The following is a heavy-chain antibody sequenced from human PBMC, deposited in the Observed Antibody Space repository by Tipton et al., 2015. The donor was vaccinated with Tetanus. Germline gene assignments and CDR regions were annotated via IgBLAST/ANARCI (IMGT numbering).Heavy chain of an antibody. Sequence: TLSLTCTVSGGSVSSGSYYWSWIRQPPGKGLEWIGYIYYSGSTNYNPSLKSRVTISVDTSKNQFSLKLSSVTAVDTAVYYCARDSGGGGLDYWGQGTLVTVSS. CDR1: GGSVSSGSYY. J-gene: IGHJ4*02. D-gene: IGHD3-10*01. CDR2: IYYSGST. V-gene: IGHV4-61*01. CDR3: ARDSGGGGLDY.